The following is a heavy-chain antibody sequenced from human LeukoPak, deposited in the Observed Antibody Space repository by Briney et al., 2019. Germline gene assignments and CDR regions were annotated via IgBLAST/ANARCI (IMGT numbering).Heavy chain of an antibody. D-gene: IGHD2-2*01. CDR3: ARYCTSSSCYSLDV. Sequence: GGSLRLSCAASGFTFSRYWMTWVRQAPGKGLEWVANINRDGSEKYYVDSVKGRFTTSRDNAKNSLYLQMNSLRAEDTAVYYCARYCTSSSCYSLDVWGKGTTVTVSS. CDR2: INRDGSEK. V-gene: IGHV3-7*01. CDR1: GFTFSRYW. J-gene: IGHJ6*04.